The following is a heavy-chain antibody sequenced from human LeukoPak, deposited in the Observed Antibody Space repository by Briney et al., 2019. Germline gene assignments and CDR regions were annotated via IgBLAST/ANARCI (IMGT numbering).Heavy chain of an antibody. CDR1: GFTFSSYA. Sequence: GGSLRLSCAASGFTFSSYAMSWVRQAPGKGLEWVANIKQDGSEKYYADSVKGRFTISRDNAKNSLYLQMNSLRAEDTAVYYCATLPAYQRTVFDYWGQGTLVTVSS. J-gene: IGHJ4*02. D-gene: IGHD2-2*01. CDR2: IKQDGSEK. V-gene: IGHV3-7*01. CDR3: ATLPAYQRTVFDY.